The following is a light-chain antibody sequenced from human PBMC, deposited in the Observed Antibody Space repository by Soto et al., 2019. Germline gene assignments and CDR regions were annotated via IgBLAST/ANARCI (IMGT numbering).Light chain of an antibody. CDR3: SSYSSSTTHVV. J-gene: IGLJ2*01. CDR2: DVT. Sequence: QSALTQPASVSGSPGRSVTISCTGTSTDVGDFNYVSWYQHLPGRAPKLIIYDVTNRPPGISYRFSASKSGRTASLTISGLQAEDEADYYCSSYSSSTTHVVFGGGTKLTV. V-gene: IGLV2-14*03. CDR1: STDVGDFNY.